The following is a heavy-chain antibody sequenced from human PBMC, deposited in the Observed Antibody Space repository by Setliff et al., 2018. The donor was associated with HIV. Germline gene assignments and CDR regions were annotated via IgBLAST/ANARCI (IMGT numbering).Heavy chain of an antibody. CDR3: ARVIRGVYFYDGTGYYYFDD. Sequence: ETLSLTCTVSGGSFRSSRYYWGWIRQPPGKGLEWIGNIHYGGFFWYSPSLKSRVTISVDTSKHHFSLKMNSVTVADTAVYYCARVIRGVYFYDGTGYYYFDDWGQGALVTVSS. CDR1: GGSFRSSRYY. D-gene: IGHD3-10*01. J-gene: IGHJ4*02. CDR2: IHYGGFF. V-gene: IGHV4-39*02.